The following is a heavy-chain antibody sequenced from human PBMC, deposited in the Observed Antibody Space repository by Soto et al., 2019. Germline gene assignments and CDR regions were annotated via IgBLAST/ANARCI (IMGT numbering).Heavy chain of an antibody. V-gene: IGHV3-74*01. J-gene: IGHJ6*02. D-gene: IGHD6-6*01. CDR3: AREYNTSPWSYYYYGMDL. Sequence: GGSLRLSSAASGFTFSSYCMHWPRQAPGKGRVWVARINSVGSNTTYADSVKGRCTISRDNAKNTLYLQMNSLRTEDTAVYYCAREYNTSPWSYYYYGMDLWGQGTTVTVS. CDR1: GFTFSSYC. CDR2: INSVGSNT.